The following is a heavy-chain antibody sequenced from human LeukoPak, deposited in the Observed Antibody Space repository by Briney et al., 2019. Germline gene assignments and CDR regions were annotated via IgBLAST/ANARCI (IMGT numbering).Heavy chain of an antibody. CDR3: ARGNYYGSGSHQLFDY. CDR1: GGSISSGVYS. J-gene: IGHJ4*02. D-gene: IGHD3-10*01. Sequence: SETLSLSCVVSGGSISSGVYSWSWVRQPPGKGLEWIGYIDHSGNTFYNPSVKSRVTISVDRSKNQVSLKLSSVTAADTAVYYCARGNYYGSGSHQLFDYWGQGTLVTVSS. CDR2: IDHSGNT. V-gene: IGHV4-30-2*01.